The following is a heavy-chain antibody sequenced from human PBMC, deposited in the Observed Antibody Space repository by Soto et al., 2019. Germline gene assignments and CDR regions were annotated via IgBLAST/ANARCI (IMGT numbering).Heavy chain of an antibody. CDR3: ASHYDTGGYYYRGLNY. V-gene: IGHV1-69*14. J-gene: IGHJ4*02. CDR2: IIPIFGTA. CDR1: GGTFSSYA. Sequence: QVQLVQAGAEVKKPGSSVKVSCKASGGTFSSYAISWVRQAPGQGLEWMGGIIPIFGTADYAQKFQGRVTMTADNSTGTAYMELSSLRSEDTAVYYCASHYDTGGYYYRGLNYWGQGTLVTVSS. D-gene: IGHD3-22*01.